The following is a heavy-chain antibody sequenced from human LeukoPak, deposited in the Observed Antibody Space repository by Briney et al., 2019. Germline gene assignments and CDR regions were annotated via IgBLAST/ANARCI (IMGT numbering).Heavy chain of an antibody. D-gene: IGHD3-9*01. Sequence: GRSLRLSCEASGFTFSNYGIHWVRQTPGKGLEWAAAISSDGVEKHYADSVKGRFTISRDNSKSTVYLQMNSLRAEDTALYYCAREGHYDILTGYSPLEYYFYYMDVWGKGTTVTVSS. CDR3: AREGHYDILTGYSPLEYYFYYMDV. V-gene: IGHV3-30*14. CDR2: ISSDGVEK. J-gene: IGHJ6*03. CDR1: GFTFSNYG.